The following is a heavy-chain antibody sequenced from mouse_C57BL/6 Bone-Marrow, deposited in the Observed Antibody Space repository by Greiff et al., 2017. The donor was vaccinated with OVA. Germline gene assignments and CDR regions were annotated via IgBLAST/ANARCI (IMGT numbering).Heavy chain of an antibody. CDR3: ARSRAWFAY. CDR2: IYPSDSET. CDR1: GYTFTSYW. V-gene: IGHV1-61*01. Sequence: QVQLQQPGAELVRPGSSVKLSCKASGYTFTSYWMDWVKQRPGQGLEWIGNIYPSDSETHYNQKFKDKATLTVDKSSSTAYMQLSSLASEDSAVYYCARSRAWFAYWGQGTLVTVSA. J-gene: IGHJ3*01.